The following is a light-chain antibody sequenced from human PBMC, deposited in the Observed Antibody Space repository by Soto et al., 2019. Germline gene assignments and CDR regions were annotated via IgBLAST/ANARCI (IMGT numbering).Light chain of an antibody. CDR2: DAS. V-gene: IGKV1-33*01. CDR1: QDIKNY. CDR3: QQYDNPPLT. Sequence: DIQMTQSPSSLSASVGDRVTITCQASQDIKNYLNWYQQKSGKAPKLLIYDASDLETGVPSRFSGSGSGTDFTFTINSLKPEDIATYYCQQYDNPPLTLGGGTKVDIK. J-gene: IGKJ4*01.